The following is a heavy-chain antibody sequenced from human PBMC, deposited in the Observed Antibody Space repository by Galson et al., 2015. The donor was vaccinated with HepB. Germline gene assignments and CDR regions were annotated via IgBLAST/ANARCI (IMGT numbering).Heavy chain of an antibody. V-gene: IGHV1-3*01. J-gene: IGHJ4*02. Sequence: SVKVSCKAPGYIFTSYVMHWVRQAPGQRLEWMGWVNAGNGNTKYSQKFQGRVTITRDTSASTAYMEMSSLRSEDTAVYYCAREWRTTVTTLAALGYWGQGTLVTVSS. CDR3: AREWRTTVTTLAALGY. CDR2: VNAGNGNT. D-gene: IGHD4-17*01. CDR1: GYIFTSYV.